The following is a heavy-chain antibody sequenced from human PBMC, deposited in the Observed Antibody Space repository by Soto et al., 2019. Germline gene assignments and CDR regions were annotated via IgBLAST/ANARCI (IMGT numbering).Heavy chain of an antibody. CDR2: IYYSGST. Sequence: SETLSLTCTVSGGSINDFYWSWVRQPPGKGLEWIGYIYYSGSTDYNPPLKSRVTISVDPSKTQFSLNLRSVSTADTAVYYCARLGGVAARTFDYWGQGTLVTVSS. CDR1: GGSINDFY. J-gene: IGHJ4*02. CDR3: ARLGGVAARTFDY. D-gene: IGHD6-6*01. V-gene: IGHV4-59*12.